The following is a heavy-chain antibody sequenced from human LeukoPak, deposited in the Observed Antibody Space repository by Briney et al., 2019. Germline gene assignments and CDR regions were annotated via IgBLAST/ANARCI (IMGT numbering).Heavy chain of an antibody. D-gene: IGHD2-21*01. V-gene: IGHV4-34*01. J-gene: IGHJ4*02. CDR1: GGSFSGYY. CDR3: ARGQGYGGEVPDY. CDR2: INHSGST. Sequence: NPSETLSLTCAVYGGSFSGYYWSWIRQPPGKGLEWIGEINHSGSTNYNPSLKSRVTISVDTSKNQFSLKLSSVTAADTAVYYCARGQGYGGEVPDYWGQGTLVTVSS.